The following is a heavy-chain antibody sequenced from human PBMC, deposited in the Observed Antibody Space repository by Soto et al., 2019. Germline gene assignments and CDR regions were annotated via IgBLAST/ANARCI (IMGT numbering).Heavy chain of an antibody. J-gene: IGHJ6*02. CDR2: INPNTGGI. CDR3: ARAEDTGIQYYYYYSGMDV. CDR1: GYTFSDYY. Sequence: GASVKVSCKASGYTFSDYYIHWVRQAPGEGLEWMGWINPNTGGIKYAQKFQGRVTMTRDTSISTAYMELSRLRSDDTAVYYCARAEDTGIQYYYYYSGMDVWGQGTTVTVSS. V-gene: IGHV1-2*02. D-gene: IGHD5-18*01.